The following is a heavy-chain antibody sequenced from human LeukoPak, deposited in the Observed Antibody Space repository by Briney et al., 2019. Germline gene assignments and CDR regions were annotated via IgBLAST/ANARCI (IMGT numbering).Heavy chain of an antibody. Sequence: GGSLRLSCAASGFTFSSYAMSWVRQAPGKGLEWVSGISGSGDSTYYAEYGKGRFTISRDNSKNTLYLQMDSLRAEDTAVYCCAKEGDGDYYDSSGYYYLASDYWGQGTLVTVSS. CDR1: GFTFSSYA. CDR2: ISGSGDST. CDR3: AKEGDGDYYDSSGYYYLASDY. J-gene: IGHJ4*02. D-gene: IGHD3-22*01. V-gene: IGHV3-23*01.